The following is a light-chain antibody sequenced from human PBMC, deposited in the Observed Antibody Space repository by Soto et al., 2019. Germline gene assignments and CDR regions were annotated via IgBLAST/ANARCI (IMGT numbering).Light chain of an antibody. CDR1: QNIDTY. J-gene: IGKJ4*01. V-gene: IGKV3-11*02. CDR2: DAS. Sequence: EIVLTQSPATLSLSPGERVTLSCRASQNIDTYLAWHQQKPGQAPSLLLYDASSRATGIPARFSGSGSGRDFTLTITSLEPEDSAVYYCQQRSNWPLTFGGGTKVEI. CDR3: QQRSNWPLT.